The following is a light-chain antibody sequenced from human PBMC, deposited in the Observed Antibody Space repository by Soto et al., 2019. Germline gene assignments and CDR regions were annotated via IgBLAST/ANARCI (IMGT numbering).Light chain of an antibody. J-gene: IGLJ2*01. V-gene: IGLV1-40*01. CDR2: GNS. Sequence: QSALTQPPSVSGAPGQRVTISCTGSSSNIGAGYDVHWYQQLPGTAPKLLISGNSHRPSGVPDRFSGSKSGTSASLAITGLQAEDEADYYCQSYDSSLSGYVVFGGGTKVTV. CDR1: SSNIGAGYD. CDR3: QSYDSSLSGYVV.